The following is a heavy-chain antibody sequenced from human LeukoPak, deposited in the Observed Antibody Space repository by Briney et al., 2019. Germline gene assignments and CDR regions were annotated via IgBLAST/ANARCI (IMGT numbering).Heavy chain of an antibody. CDR1: GGTFSSYA. Sequence: EASVKVSCKASGGTFSSYAISWVRQAPGQGLEWMGGIIPIFGTANYAQKFQGRVTITADESTSTAYMELSSLRSEDTAVYYCARLYCSGGSCYSANWLDPWGQGTLVTVSS. D-gene: IGHD2-15*01. J-gene: IGHJ5*02. CDR3: ARLYCSGGSCYSANWLDP. CDR2: IIPIFGTA. V-gene: IGHV1-69*01.